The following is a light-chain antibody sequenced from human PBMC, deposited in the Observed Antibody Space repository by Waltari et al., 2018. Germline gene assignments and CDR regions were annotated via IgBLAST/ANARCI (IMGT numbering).Light chain of an antibody. CDR3: SSYTSRNTWV. CDR1: SSDIGTYNY. V-gene: IGLV2-14*01. Sequence: QSALPKPASVSGPPGQSFTTSSTGTSSDIGTYNYVSWYQQHPGKAPKLIIYEVSNRRSGVSNRLSGSKSGNTASLTISGLQAEDEADYYCSSYTSRNTWVFGGGTKLTVL. J-gene: IGLJ3*02. CDR2: EVS.